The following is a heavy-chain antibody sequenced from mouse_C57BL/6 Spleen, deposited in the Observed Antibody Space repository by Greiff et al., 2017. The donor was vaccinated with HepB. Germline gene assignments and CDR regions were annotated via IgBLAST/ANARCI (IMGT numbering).Heavy chain of an antibody. CDR2: IDPSDSYT. Sequence: VQLQQSGAELVKPGASVKLSCKASGYTFTSYWMQWVKQRPGQGLEWIGEIDPSDSYTNYNQKFKGKATLTVDTSSSTAYMQLSSLTSEDSAVYYCARSGTTVVRYYFDYWGQGTTLTVSS. CDR1: GYTFTSYW. J-gene: IGHJ2*01. D-gene: IGHD1-1*01. V-gene: IGHV1-50*01. CDR3: ARSGTTVVRYYFDY.